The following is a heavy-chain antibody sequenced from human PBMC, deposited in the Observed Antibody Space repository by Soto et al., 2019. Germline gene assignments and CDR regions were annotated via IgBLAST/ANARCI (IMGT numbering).Heavy chain of an antibody. CDR1: GFTFSSYG. CDR2: ISYDGSNK. D-gene: IGHD6-13*01. CDR3: ASEALNAAAGTSDY. J-gene: IGHJ4*02. Sequence: GESLKISCAASGFTFSSYGMHWIRQAPGKGLEWVAVISYDGSNKYYADSVKGRFTISRDNSKNTLYLQMNSLRAEDTAVYYCASEALNAAAGTSDYWGQGTLVTVSS. V-gene: IGHV3-30*03.